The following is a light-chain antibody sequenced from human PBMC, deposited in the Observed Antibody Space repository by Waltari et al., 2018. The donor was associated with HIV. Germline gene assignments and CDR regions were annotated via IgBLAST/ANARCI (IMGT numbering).Light chain of an antibody. J-gene: IGLJ2*01. Sequence: ISCIGDNIGSKSVHWYQQKPDRAPVLVIYYDADRPSGIPERFSGSNSGNTATLTISRVEAGDEADYYCHVWDSVSDHVVFGGGSKLTVL. V-gene: IGLV3-21*04. CDR3: HVWDSVSDHVV. CDR2: YDA. CDR1: NIGSKS.